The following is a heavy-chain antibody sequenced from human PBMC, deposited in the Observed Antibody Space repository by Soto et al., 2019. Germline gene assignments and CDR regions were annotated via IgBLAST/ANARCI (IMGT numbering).Heavy chain of an antibody. CDR2: IDPSGST. Sequence: QVQLQESGPGLVKPLQTLFLSCNVSGLSLSTRDLFWNLVRQSPGKGLEWIGFIDPSGSTVSNPSLRSRLSIVLDTPRNQFSLRLTSVTAAATAVYSFVRSIAGYCSGSACYSGGPHFDSWGPGTVVTVSS. J-gene: IGHJ4*02. CDR3: VRSIAGYCSGSACYSGGPHFDS. D-gene: IGHD2-15*01. V-gene: IGHV4-30-4*01. CDR1: GLSLSTRDLF.